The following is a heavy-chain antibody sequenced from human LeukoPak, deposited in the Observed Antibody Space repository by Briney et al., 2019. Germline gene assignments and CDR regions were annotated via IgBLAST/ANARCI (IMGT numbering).Heavy chain of an antibody. J-gene: IGHJ4*02. CDR3: ARVPGGVATSFYYFDY. CDR2: IYSGGST. CDR1: GFTVSSNY. Sequence: GGSLRLSCAASGFTVSSNYMNWVRQAPGKGLEWVSVIYSGGSTYYADSVKGRFTISRDNSKNTLYLQMNSLRAEDTAVYYCARVPGGVATSFYYFDYWGQGTLVTVSS. V-gene: IGHV3-66*01. D-gene: IGHD5-12*01.